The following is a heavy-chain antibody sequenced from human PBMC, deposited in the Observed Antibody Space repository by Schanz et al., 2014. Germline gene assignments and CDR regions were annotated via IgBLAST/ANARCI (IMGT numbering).Heavy chain of an antibody. D-gene: IGHD5-12*01. J-gene: IGHJ4*02. CDR1: EYSFTSYS. V-gene: IGHV1-3*04. Sequence: QVHLVQSGAEVKRPGASVKVSCKASEYSFTSYSMHWARQAPGQRLEWMGWINTGSDDTKYSQKFQGRGTITRDTSASTAYMELSSLRSEDAAVYSCGRGIGGYGANNYFDYWGQGTLXTVSS. CDR3: GRGIGGYGANNYFDY. CDR2: INTGSDDT.